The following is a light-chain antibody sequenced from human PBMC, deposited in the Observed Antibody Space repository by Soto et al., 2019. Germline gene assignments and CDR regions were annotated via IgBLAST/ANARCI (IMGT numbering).Light chain of an antibody. CDR2: EVG. CDR3: SSYAGSHPYVV. V-gene: IGLV2-8*01. J-gene: IGLJ2*01. CDR1: SSDIGGYNY. Sequence: QSALTQPPSASGSPGQSVTISCTGTSSDIGGYNYVSWYQQHPGKAPKIMIYEVGKRPSGVPDRFSGSKSGDTASLTVSRLHTLDEADYYRSSYAGSHPYVVFGGGTNLTVL.